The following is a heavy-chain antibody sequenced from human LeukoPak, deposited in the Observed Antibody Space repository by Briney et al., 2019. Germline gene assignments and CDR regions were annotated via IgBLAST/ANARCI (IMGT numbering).Heavy chain of an antibody. D-gene: IGHD6-19*01. J-gene: IGHJ4*02. CDR2: MNPNSGNT. CDR3: ARGTSYSSGEVHY. V-gene: IGHV1-8*03. Sequence: ASVKVSCKASGGTFTSYDINWVRQATGQGLEWMGWMNPNSGNTGYAQKFQGRVTITRNTSISTAYMELSSLRSEDTAVYYCARGTSYSSGEVHYWGQGTLVTVSS. CDR1: GGTFTSYD.